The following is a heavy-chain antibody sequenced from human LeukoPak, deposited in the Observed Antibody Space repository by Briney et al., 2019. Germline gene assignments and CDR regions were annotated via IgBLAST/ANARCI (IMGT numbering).Heavy chain of an antibody. CDR1: GFTFSTFA. V-gene: IGHV3-23*01. CDR2: IFPSGGEI. J-gene: IGHJ4*02. CDR3: ATYRQVLLPFES. Sequence: GGSLRLSCAASGFTFSTFAMSWGRQPPGKGLEWVSSIFPSGGEIHYADSVRGRFTISRDNSKSTLSLQMNRLRAEDTAIYYCATYRQVLLPFESWGQGTLVTVSS. D-gene: IGHD2-8*02.